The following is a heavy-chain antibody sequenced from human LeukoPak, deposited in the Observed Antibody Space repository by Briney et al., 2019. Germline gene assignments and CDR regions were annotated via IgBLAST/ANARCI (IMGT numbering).Heavy chain of an antibody. D-gene: IGHD6-6*01. CDR1: GGSISSGSYY. Sequence: SETLSLTCTVSGGSISSGSYYWSWIRQPAGKGLEWIGRIYASGSTNYNPSLKSRVTISVDTSKNQFSLKLSSVTAADTAVYYCARGHSSSSGRGRVDYWGQGTLVTVSS. V-gene: IGHV4-61*02. CDR3: ARGHSSSSGRGRVDY. J-gene: IGHJ4*02. CDR2: IYASGST.